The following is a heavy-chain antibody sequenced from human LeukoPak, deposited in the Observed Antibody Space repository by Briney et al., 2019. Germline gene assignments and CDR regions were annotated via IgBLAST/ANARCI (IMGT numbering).Heavy chain of an antibody. CDR3: AKDWSYSGWAYYFDY. CDR2: ISYDGSNK. CDR1: GFTFSSYA. D-gene: IGHD6-19*01. Sequence: PGGSLRLSCAASGFTFSSYAMHWVRQAPGKGLEWVAVISYDGSNKYYADSVKGRFTISRDNSKNTLYLQMNSLRAEDTALYYCAKDWSYSGWAYYFDYWGQGTLVTVSS. J-gene: IGHJ4*02. V-gene: IGHV3-30*04.